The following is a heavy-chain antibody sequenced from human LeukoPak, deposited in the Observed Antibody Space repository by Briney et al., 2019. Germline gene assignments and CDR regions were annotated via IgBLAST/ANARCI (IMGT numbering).Heavy chain of an antibody. CDR2: FEYGGST. CDR1: GGSISSSSYY. D-gene: IGHD6-6*01. Sequence: SETLSLTCTVSGGSISSSSYYWGWTRQAPGKGLEWIGSFEYGGSTYHNPSLKSRVTISVDTSKNQFSLKLSSVTAADTAVYYCARDRRVSSIAAVAYWGQGTLVTVSS. CDR3: ARDRRVSSIAAVAY. J-gene: IGHJ4*02. V-gene: IGHV4-39*07.